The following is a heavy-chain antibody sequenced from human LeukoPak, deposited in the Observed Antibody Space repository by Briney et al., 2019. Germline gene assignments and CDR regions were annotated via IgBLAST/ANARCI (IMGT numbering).Heavy chain of an antibody. CDR2: ISSSSSYI. Sequence: EGSLRLSCAASGFTFSSYSMNWVRQAPGKGLEWVSSISSSSSYIYYADSVKGRFTISRDNAKNSLYLQMNSLRAEDTAVYYCARDAGLTITNAFDIWGQGTMVTVSS. D-gene: IGHD3-10*01. J-gene: IGHJ3*02. V-gene: IGHV3-21*01. CDR1: GFTFSSYS. CDR3: ARDAGLTITNAFDI.